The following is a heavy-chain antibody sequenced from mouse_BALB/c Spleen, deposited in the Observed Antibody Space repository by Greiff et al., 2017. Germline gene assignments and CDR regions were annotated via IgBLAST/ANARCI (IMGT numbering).Heavy chain of an antibody. Sequence: ESGPGLVKPSQSLSLTCSVTGYSITSGYYWYWIRQFPGNKLEWMGYISYDGSNNYNPSLKNRISITRDTSKNQFFLKLNSVTTEDTASYYCARTPFYYGNYGAAYWGQGTLVTVAA. CDR2: ISYDGSN. CDR3: ARTPFYYGNYGAAY. CDR1: GYSITSGYY. D-gene: IGHD2-1*01. V-gene: IGHV3-6*02. J-gene: IGHJ3*01.